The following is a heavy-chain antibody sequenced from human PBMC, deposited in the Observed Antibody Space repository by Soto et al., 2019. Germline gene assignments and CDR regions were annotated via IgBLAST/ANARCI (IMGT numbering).Heavy chain of an antibody. Sequence: GASVKVSCKASGYTFTGYYMHWVRQAPGQGLEWMGWINPNSGGTNYAQKFQGWVTMTRDTSISTAYMELSRLRSDDTALYYFARSVKSIAARRNYYYMDVWGKGTTVTVSS. CDR2: INPNSGGT. J-gene: IGHJ6*03. CDR3: ARSVKSIAARRNYYYMDV. D-gene: IGHD6-6*01. V-gene: IGHV1-2*04. CDR1: GYTFTGYY.